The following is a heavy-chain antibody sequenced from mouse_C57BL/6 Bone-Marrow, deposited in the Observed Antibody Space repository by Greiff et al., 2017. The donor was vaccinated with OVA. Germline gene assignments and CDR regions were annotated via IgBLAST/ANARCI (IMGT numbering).Heavy chain of an antibody. CDR1: GFTFSSYA. J-gene: IGHJ3*01. V-gene: IGHV5-4*01. CDR3: ARDGQLRLRAWFAY. CDR2: ISDGGSYT. Sequence: EVQGVESGGGLVKPGGSLKLSCAASGFTFSSYAMSWVRQTPEKRLEWVATISDGGSYTYYPDNVKGRFTISRDNAKNNLYLQMSHLKSEDTAMYYCARDGQLRLRAWFAYWGQGTLVTVSA. D-gene: IGHD3-2*02.